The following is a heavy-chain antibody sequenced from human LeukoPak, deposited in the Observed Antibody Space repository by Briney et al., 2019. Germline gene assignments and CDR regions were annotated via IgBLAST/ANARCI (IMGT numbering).Heavy chain of an antibody. Sequence: PGGSLRLSCAASGFTFSSYSMNWVRQAPGKGLEWVSSISSSSSYIYYADSVKGRFTISRDNAKNSLYLQMNSLRAEDTAVYYCWRGGGWGNFLTVYSFNYGGRETWVTFPS. D-gene: IGHD3/OR15-3a*01. J-gene: IGHJ4*02. CDR2: ISSSSSYI. CDR1: GFTFSSYS. CDR3: WRGGGWGNFLTVYSFNY. V-gene: IGHV3-21*01.